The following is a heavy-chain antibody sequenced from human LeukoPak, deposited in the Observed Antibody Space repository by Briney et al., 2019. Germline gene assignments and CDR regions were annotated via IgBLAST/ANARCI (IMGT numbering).Heavy chain of an antibody. J-gene: IGHJ4*02. V-gene: IGHV1-46*01. CDR1: GYTFTSYY. Sequence: ASLKVSCKASGYTFTSYYIHWVRQAPGQGLEYMGIIRPSGSTAYAQKFQGRVTMTRDTSISTAYVELSRLRSDDTAVYYCARSVAGFYYFDYWGQGTLVTVSS. CDR3: ARSVAGFYYFDY. CDR2: IRPSGST. D-gene: IGHD6-19*01.